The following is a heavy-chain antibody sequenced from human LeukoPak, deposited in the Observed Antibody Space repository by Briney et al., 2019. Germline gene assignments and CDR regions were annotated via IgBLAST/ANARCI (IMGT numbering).Heavy chain of an antibody. CDR2: IHPDGGST. D-gene: IGHD3-22*01. CDR3: ARSLMRYDSSIGY. J-gene: IGHJ4*02. Sequence: ASVKVSCKASGYNFNDYYIYWVRQAPGHGLESMGYIHPDGGSTNYAQKFQGRVTMTSDMSTNTVYMELRSLKASDTAMYYCARSLMRYDSSIGYWGQGTLVTVSS. V-gene: IGHV1-46*02. CDR1: GYNFNDYY.